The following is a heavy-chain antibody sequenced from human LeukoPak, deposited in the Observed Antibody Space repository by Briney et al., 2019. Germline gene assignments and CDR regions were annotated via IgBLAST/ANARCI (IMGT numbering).Heavy chain of an antibody. D-gene: IGHD2-2*01. CDR2: ISYDGSNK. V-gene: IGHV3-30*18. CDR3: AKLFGGGILPAAVHA. CDR1: GFTFSSYG. Sequence: GRSLRLSCAASGFTFSSYGMHWVRQAPGKGLEWVAVISYDGSNKYYADSVKGRFTISRDNSRNTLYLQMNSLRAEDTAVYYCAKLFGGGILPAAVHAWGQGTLVTVSS. J-gene: IGHJ5*02.